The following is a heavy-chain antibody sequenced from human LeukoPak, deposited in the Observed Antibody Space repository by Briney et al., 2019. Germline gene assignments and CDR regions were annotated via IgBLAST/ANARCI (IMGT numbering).Heavy chain of an antibody. Sequence: GASVKVSCKASGYTFTSYYMHWVRQAPGQGLEWMGIINPSGGSTSYAQKFQGRVTMTRDTSISTAYMELSRLRSDDTAVYYCARGHRKSIAAAGISSAFDIWGQGTMVTVSS. J-gene: IGHJ3*02. CDR3: ARGHRKSIAAAGISSAFDI. V-gene: IGHV1-46*01. CDR2: INPSGGST. D-gene: IGHD6-13*01. CDR1: GYTFTSYY.